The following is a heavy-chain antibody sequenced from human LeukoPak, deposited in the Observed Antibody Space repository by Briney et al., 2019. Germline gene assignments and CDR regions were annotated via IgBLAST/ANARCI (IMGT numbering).Heavy chain of an antibody. CDR2: INTDGSIT. V-gene: IGHV3-74*01. CDR1: GFTFSTYL. Sequence: GGSLRLSCAASGFTFSTYLMHWVRQAPGKGLVWVSRINTDGSITTYADSVKGRFTISRDNAKNTLYLQMNSLGAEDTAIYYCARDSGDLDWGQGTLVTVSS. CDR3: ARDSGDLD. J-gene: IGHJ4*02. D-gene: IGHD7-27*01.